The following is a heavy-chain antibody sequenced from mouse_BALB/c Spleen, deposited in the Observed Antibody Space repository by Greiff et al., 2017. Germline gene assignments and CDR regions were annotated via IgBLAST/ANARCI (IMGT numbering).Heavy chain of an antibody. CDR3: ARFHYYGSSHYAMDY. CDR2: ISYSGST. CDR1: GDSITSGY. Sequence: DVKLQESGPSLVKPSQTLSLTCSVTGDSITSGYWNWIRKFPGNKLEYMGYISYSGSTYYNPSLKSRISITRDTSKNQYYLQLNSVTTEDTATYYCARFHYYGSSHYAMDYWGQGTSVTVSS. D-gene: IGHD1-1*01. V-gene: IGHV3-8*02. J-gene: IGHJ4*01.